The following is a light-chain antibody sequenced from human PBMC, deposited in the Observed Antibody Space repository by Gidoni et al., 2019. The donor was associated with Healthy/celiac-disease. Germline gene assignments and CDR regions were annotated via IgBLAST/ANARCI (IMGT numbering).Light chain of an antibody. V-gene: IGKV3-20*01. J-gene: IGKJ1*01. Sequence: IVLPQSPGTLSLSPGERATLSCRASLSVSSSYLAWYQQKPGQAHRLLIYGASSRATGIPDRFSGSGSGTDFTLTISRLEPEDFAVYYCQQYGSSPRTFGQGTKVEIK. CDR3: QQYGSSPRT. CDR2: GAS. CDR1: LSVSSSY.